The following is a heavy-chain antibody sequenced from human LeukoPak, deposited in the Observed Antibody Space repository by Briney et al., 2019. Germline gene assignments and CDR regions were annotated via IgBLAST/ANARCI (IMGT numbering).Heavy chain of an antibody. CDR2: IWYDGSNK. CDR1: GFIFSSYG. CDR3: ARYYDSSGYMWFDP. D-gene: IGHD3-22*01. V-gene: IGHV3-33*01. J-gene: IGHJ5*02. Sequence: GGSLRLSCAASGFIFSSYGMHWVRQAPGKGLEWVAVIWYDGSNKYYADSVKGRFTISRDNSKNTLYLQMNSLRAEDTAVYYCARYYDSSGYMWFDPWGQGTLVTVSS.